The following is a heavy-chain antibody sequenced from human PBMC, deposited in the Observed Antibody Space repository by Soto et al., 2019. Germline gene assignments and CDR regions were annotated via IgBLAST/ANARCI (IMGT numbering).Heavy chain of an antibody. V-gene: IGHV3-30*18. D-gene: IGHD3-22*01. CDR2: ISYDGSNK. CDR3: AKDGTPMIVVVITYYFDY. J-gene: IGHJ4*02. CDR1: GFTFSSYG. Sequence: PGGSLRLSCAASGFTFSSYGMHWVRQAPGKGLEWVAVISYDGSNKYYADSVKGRFTISRDNSKNTLYLQMNSLRAEDTAVYYCAKDGTPMIVVVITYYFDYWGQGTLVTVPQ.